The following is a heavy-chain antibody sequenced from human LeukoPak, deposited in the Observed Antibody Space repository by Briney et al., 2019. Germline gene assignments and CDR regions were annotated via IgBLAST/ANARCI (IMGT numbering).Heavy chain of an antibody. CDR1: GGSISSYY. Sequence: SETLSLTCTVSGGSISSYYWSWIRQPPGKGLEWIGYIYYSGSTNYNPSLKSRVTISVDTSKNQFSLRLSSVTAADTAVYYCASTRRDGYPFDYWGQGTLVTVSS. J-gene: IGHJ4*02. D-gene: IGHD5-24*01. CDR2: IYYSGST. CDR3: ASTRRDGYPFDY. V-gene: IGHV4-59*01.